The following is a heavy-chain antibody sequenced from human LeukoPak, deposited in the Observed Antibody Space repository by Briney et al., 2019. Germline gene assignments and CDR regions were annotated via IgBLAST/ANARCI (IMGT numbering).Heavy chain of an antibody. D-gene: IGHD5-12*01. CDR1: GFTFSSYW. Sequence: GGSLRLSCAASGFTFSSYWMSWVRQAPGKGLEWVANIKQDGSEKYYVDSVKGRFTISRDNAKNSLYLQMNSLRAEDTAVYYCARGFGGYDLGTDYWGQGTLVTVSS. CDR3: ARGFGGYDLGTDY. V-gene: IGHV3-7*01. J-gene: IGHJ4*02. CDR2: IKQDGSEK.